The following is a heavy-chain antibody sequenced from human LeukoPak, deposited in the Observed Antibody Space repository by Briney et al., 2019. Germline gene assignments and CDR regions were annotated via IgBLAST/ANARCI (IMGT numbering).Heavy chain of an antibody. CDR2: ISSSSSYI. CDR3: ARGPYSSSYYFDY. D-gene: IGHD6-6*01. CDR1: GFTFSSYS. Sequence: GGSLRLSCAASGFTFSSYSMNWVRQAPGKGLEWVSSISSSSSYIYYADSVKGRFTISRDNAKNSLYLQMNSLRAEDTAVYYCARGPYSSSYYFDYWGQGTPVTVSS. V-gene: IGHV3-21*01. J-gene: IGHJ4*02.